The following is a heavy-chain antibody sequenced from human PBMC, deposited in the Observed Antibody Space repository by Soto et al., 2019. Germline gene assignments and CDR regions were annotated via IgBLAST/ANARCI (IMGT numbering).Heavy chain of an antibody. V-gene: IGHV4-59*01. CDR2: IYYSGTT. D-gene: IGHD1-7*01. J-gene: IGHJ3*02. CDR3: ARELGTPPGNDAFDI. Sequence: PSETLSLTCTVSGGSIYNYYWNWIRQSPAKGLEWIGYIYYSGTTNYNPSLEGRVTISVDTSNNQFSLILRSMTAADTAVYYCARELGTPPGNDAFDIWGQGTMVTVSS. CDR1: GGSIYNYY.